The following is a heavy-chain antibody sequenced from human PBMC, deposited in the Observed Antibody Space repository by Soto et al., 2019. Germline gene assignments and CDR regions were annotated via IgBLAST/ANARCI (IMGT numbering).Heavy chain of an antibody. CDR2: IYPGDSDT. D-gene: IGHD3-3*01. CDR3: ARRYYDFWSGYHYYWFDP. V-gene: IGHV5-51*01. CDR1: GYSFTSYW. J-gene: IGHJ5*02. Sequence: GESLKISCEGSGYSFTSYWIGWVRQMPGKGLEWMGIIYPGDSDTRCSPSFQGQVTISADRSISTAYLQWSSLKASDTAMYYCARRYYDFWSGYHYYWFDPWGQGTLVTVSS.